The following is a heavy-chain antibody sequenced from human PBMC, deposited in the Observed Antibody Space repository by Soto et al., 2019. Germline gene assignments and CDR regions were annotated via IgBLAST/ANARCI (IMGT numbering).Heavy chain of an antibody. V-gene: IGHV3-30-3*01. D-gene: IGHD4-17*01. CDR2: ISYDGSNK. J-gene: IGHJ4*02. CDR3: PSDDYGHY. Sequence: GGSLRLSCAASGFTFSSYAMHWVRQAPGKGLEWVAVISYDGSNKYYADSVKGRFTISRDNSKNTLYLQMNSLRAEDTAVYYCPSDDYGHYWGQGTLVTVSS. CDR1: GFTFSSYA.